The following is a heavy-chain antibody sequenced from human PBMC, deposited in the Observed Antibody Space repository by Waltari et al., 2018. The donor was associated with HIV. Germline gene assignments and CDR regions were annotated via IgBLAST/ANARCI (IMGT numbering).Heavy chain of an antibody. CDR3: ARDRCSSTSCFFDY. Sequence: EVQLVESGGGLVQPGGSLRLSCAASGFTCSNSWMGWVRQAPGKGLEWVANIKQDGSEKYFVDSVKGRFTSSRDNAKNSLYLQMNSLRAEDTAVYYCARDRCSSTSCFFDYWGQGTLVTVSS. D-gene: IGHD2-2*01. V-gene: IGHV3-7*01. CDR1: GFTCSNSW. CDR2: IKQDGSEK. J-gene: IGHJ4*02.